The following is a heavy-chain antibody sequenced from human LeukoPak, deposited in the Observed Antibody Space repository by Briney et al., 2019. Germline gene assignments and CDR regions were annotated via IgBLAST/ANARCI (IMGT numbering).Heavy chain of an antibody. CDR2: IHYSGST. D-gene: IGHD2-15*01. J-gene: IGHJ3*02. V-gene: IGHV4-59*12. Sequence: SETLSLTCTVSGVSMSSYFWSWIRQPPGKGLEWIGYIHYSGSTNYNPSLKSRVTISVDTSKNQFSLKLSSVTAADTAVYYCARDCSGGSCYEGDAFDIWGQGTMVTVSS. CDR1: GVSMSSYF. CDR3: ARDCSGGSCYEGDAFDI.